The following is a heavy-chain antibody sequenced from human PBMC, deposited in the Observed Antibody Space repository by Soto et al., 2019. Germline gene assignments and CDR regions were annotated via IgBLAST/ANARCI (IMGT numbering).Heavy chain of an antibody. D-gene: IGHD2-21*02. V-gene: IGHV3-7*05. CDR3: APVTGLSYCGADCYSLYYYAMDV. J-gene: IGHJ6*02. Sequence: EVQFVESGGGWVQPGGSLRLSCVASGFTFGEYWMSWVRQAPGKGLDWVANIKQDVSETYYVDSVKSRFAVSRDNAQNSLYLTMTSVSTEDTAMYYCAPVTGLSYCGADCYSLYYYAMDVWGQGTTVTVSS. CDR2: IKQDVSET. CDR1: GFTFGEYW.